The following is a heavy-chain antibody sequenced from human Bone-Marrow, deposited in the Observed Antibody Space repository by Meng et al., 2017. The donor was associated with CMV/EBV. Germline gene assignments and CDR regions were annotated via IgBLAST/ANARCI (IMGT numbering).Heavy chain of an antibody. V-gene: IGHV3-30*02. CDR3: ARDLSSIAARPGDY. CDR1: GFTFSSYA. J-gene: IGHJ4*02. D-gene: IGHD6-6*01. CDR2: IRYDGSNK. Sequence: GESLKISCAASGFTFSSYAMSWVRQAPGKGLEWVAFIRYDGSNKYYADSVKGRFTISRDNSKNTLYLQMNSLRAEDTAVYYCARDLSSIAARPGDYWGRGTLVTVSS.